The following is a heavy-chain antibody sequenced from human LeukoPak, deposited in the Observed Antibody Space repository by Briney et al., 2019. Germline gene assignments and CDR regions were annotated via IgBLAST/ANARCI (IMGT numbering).Heavy chain of an antibody. J-gene: IGHJ2*01. Sequence: GASVKVSCKVSGYTLTELSMHWVRQAPGKGLEWMGGFDPEDGETIYAQKFQGRVTMTEDTSTDTAYMELSSLRSEDTAVYYCATVSGGSGWPRPPLSLWGRGTLVTVSS. CDR1: GYTLTELS. D-gene: IGHD6-19*01. V-gene: IGHV1-24*01. CDR3: ATVSGGSGWPRPPLSL. CDR2: FDPEDGET.